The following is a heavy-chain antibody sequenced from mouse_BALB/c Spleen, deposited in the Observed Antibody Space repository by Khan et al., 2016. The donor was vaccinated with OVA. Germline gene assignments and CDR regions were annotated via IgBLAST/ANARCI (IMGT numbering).Heavy chain of an antibody. V-gene: IGHV1S135*01. CDR2: INPYNGGT. CDR3: ARSGYGGFSY. J-gene: IGHJ3*01. D-gene: IGHD1-2*01. Sequence: EVQLQQSGPELVKPGASMKISCKASGYSFTDYTMNWVKQSHGKSLEWIGLINPYNGGTSDNQKFKGKATLTVDKSSSTVYMELLSLTSGDSAVYYWARSGYGGFSYWGQGTLVTVSA. CDR1: GYSFTDYT.